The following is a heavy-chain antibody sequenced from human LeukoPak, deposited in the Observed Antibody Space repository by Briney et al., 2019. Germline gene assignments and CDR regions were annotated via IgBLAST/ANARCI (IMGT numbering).Heavy chain of an antibody. J-gene: IGHJ4*02. CDR1: GFTFSDYY. CDR3: ARDLSQYYYDSSGSSDY. V-gene: IGHV3-11*04. D-gene: IGHD3-22*01. CDR2: ISSSGSTI. Sequence: GGSLRLSCTASGFTFSDYYMSWIRQAPGKGLEWVSYISSSGSTIYYADSVKGRFTISRDNAKNSLYLQMNSLRAEDTAVYYCARDLSQYYYDSSGSSDYWGQGTLVTVSS.